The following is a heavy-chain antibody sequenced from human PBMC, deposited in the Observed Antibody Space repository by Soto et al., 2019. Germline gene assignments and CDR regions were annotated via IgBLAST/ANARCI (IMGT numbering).Heavy chain of an antibody. Sequence: PSETLSLTCTVSGGSISSGGYYCSWIRQHPGKGLEWIGYIYYSGSTYYNPSLKSRVTISVDTSKNQFSLKLSSVTAADTAVYYCARGYGSGSYYYYYGMDVWGQGTTVTVSS. CDR3: ARGYGSGSYYYYYGMDV. V-gene: IGHV4-31*03. CDR1: GGSISSGGYY. J-gene: IGHJ6*02. CDR2: IYYSGST. D-gene: IGHD3-10*01.